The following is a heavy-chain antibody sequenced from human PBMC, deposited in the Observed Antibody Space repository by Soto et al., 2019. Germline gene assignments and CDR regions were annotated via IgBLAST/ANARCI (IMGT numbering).Heavy chain of an antibody. CDR3: ARGDYANYYYYGMDV. CDR1: GYTFTGYY. D-gene: IGHD4-17*01. J-gene: IGHJ6*02. Sequence: ASVKVSCKASGYTFTGYYMHWVRQAPGQGLEWMGWINPNSGGTNYAQKFQGWVTMTRDTSISTAYMELSRLRSDDTAVYYCARGDYANYYYYGMDVWGQGTTVTVSS. V-gene: IGHV1-2*04. CDR2: INPNSGGT.